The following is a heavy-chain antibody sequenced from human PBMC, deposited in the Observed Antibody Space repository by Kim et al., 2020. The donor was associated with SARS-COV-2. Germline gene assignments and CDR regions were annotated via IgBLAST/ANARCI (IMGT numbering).Heavy chain of an antibody. Sequence: GGSLRLSCAASGFTFSSYAMSWVRQAPGKGLEWVSAISGSGGSTYYADSVKGRFTISRDNSKNTLYLQMNSLRAEDTAVYYCAEGMEQQLVEPMDVWGQGTTVTVSS. CDR1: GFTFSSYA. CDR3: AEGMEQQLVEPMDV. D-gene: IGHD6-13*01. V-gene: IGHV3-23*01. CDR2: ISGSGGST. J-gene: IGHJ6*02.